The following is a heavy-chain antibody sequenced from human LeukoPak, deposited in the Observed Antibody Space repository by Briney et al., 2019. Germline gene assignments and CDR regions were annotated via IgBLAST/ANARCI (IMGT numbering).Heavy chain of an antibody. CDR1: GGSISTYY. V-gene: IGHV4-4*07. J-gene: IGHJ4*02. CDR3: ARWSGDYSFDY. CDR2: IHTSGST. D-gene: IGHD3-3*01. Sequence: SETLSLTCTVSGGSISTYYWSWIRHPAGKGLEWIGRIHTSGSTNSNPSLKSRVTMPVDTSKNQFSLKLSSVTAADTAVYYCARWSGDYSFDYWGQGTLVTVSS.